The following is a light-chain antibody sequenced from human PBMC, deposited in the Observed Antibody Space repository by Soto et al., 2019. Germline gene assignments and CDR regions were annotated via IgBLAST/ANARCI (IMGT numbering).Light chain of an antibody. CDR2: AAS. V-gene: IGKV1-39*01. CDR1: QSISSY. Sequence: DIQITQSPSSLAASLLDRVTITCRASQSISSYLNWYQQKPGKAPKLLIYAASSLQSGVPSRFSGSGSWIDLTRTLSTLQAYDFATSSYQQSYTTRLPFGQGTRLEIK. J-gene: IGKJ5*01. CDR3: QQSYTTRLP.